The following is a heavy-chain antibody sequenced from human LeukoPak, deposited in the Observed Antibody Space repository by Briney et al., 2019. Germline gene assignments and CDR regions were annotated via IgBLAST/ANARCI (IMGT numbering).Heavy chain of an antibody. D-gene: IGHD3-16*01. V-gene: IGHV3-21*04. Sequence: PGGSLRLSCAASGFTFSSYSMNWVRQAPGKGLEWVSSISSSSSYIYYADSVKGRFTISRDNSENTLYLQMNNLRAEDTAVYYCARGGPASLDYWGQGTLVTVSS. CDR3: ARGGPASLDY. CDR1: GFTFSSYS. CDR2: ISSSSSYI. J-gene: IGHJ4*02.